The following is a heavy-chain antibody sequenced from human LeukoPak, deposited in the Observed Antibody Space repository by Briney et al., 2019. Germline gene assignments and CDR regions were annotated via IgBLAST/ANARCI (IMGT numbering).Heavy chain of an antibody. V-gene: IGHV5-51*01. Sequence: GESLKISCKGSGYSFTYWIGWVRQMPGKGLEWMGIIYTGDSHTKYSPSFQGRVTISADRSISTAYLQWSSLEASDTAMYYCASARHGDYVWDYWGQGTLVTVSS. CDR2: IYTGDSHT. D-gene: IGHD4-17*01. CDR1: GYSFTYW. CDR3: ASARHGDYVWDY. J-gene: IGHJ4*02.